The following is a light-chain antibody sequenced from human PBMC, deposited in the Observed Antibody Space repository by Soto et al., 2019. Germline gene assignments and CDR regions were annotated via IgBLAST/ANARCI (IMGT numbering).Light chain of an antibody. V-gene: IGKV1-8*01. CDR3: QHYHNYPST. Sequence: AVLLTQSPSSFSATAGDRATITCRASQDIHNYLAWYQQVPGKAPKLLLYAASILQTGVPSRFSGSGSGTDFTLTIDGLQSEDFATDFCQHYHNYPSTFGQGTTVE. CDR1: QDIHNY. J-gene: IGKJ1*01. CDR2: AAS.